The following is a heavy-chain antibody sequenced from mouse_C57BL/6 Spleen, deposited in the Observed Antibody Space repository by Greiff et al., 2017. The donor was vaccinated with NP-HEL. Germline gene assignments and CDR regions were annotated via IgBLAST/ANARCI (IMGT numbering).Heavy chain of an antibody. D-gene: IGHD2-4*01. CDR3: ARRIYYEYDAYAMDY. V-gene: IGHV1-64*01. Sequence: QVQLQQPGAELVKPGASVKLSCKASGYTFTSYWMHWVKQRPGQGLEWIGMIHPNSGSTNYNEKFKSKATLTVDKSSSTAYMQLSSLTSEDSAVYYCARRIYYEYDAYAMDYWGQGTSVTVSS. CDR2: IHPNSGST. J-gene: IGHJ4*01. CDR1: GYTFTSYW.